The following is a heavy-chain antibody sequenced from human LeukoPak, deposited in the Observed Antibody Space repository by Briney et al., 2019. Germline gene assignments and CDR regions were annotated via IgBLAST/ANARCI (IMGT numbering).Heavy chain of an antibody. CDR2: IYYSGST. D-gene: IGHD3-10*01. V-gene: IGHV4-59*01. CDR3: ARFGGFGELALYFQH. CDR1: GGSISSYY. Sequence: PSETLSLTCTVSGGSISSYYWSWIRQPPGKGLEWIGYIYYSGSTNYNPSLKSRVTISVDTSKNQFSLKLSSVTAADTAVYYCARFGGFGELALYFQHWGQGTLVTVSS. J-gene: IGHJ1*01.